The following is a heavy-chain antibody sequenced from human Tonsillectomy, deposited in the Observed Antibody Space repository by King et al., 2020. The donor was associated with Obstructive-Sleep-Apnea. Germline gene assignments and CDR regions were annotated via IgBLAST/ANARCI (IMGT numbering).Heavy chain of an antibody. Sequence: VQLVESGGGAVQTGRSLRLSCAASGFIFSGYGLHWVRQVPGKGLEWVAVISYDGGSKHYADSVKGRFTISRDNSKNTMYLQMNSLRVEDTAVYYCARPLGLSGVPYFDYWGHGTRVTVSS. D-gene: IGHD7-27*01. V-gene: IGHV3-33*01. CDR3: ARPLGLSGVPYFDY. CDR2: ISYDGGSK. CDR1: GFIFSGYG. J-gene: IGHJ4*01.